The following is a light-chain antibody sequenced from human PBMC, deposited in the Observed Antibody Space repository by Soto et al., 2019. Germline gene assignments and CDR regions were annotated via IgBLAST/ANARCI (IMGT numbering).Light chain of an antibody. V-gene: IGKV1-33*01. CDR1: QDIRKY. CDR2: EAS. CDR3: QRYDNV. J-gene: IGKJ5*01. Sequence: DIQMTQSPSSLSASVGDRVTITCQASQDIRKYLNWYQQKPGKAPKLLIYEASKLETGVPPRFSGSGVGTDFTFTISSLQPEDIATYYCQRYDNVFGQGTRLEIK.